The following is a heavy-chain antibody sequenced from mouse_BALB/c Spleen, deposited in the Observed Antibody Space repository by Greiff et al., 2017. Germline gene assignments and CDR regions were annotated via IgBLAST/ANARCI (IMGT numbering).Heavy chain of an antibody. CDR1: GFTFSSYA. J-gene: IGHJ1*01. Sequence: EVKLMESGGGLVKPGGSLKLSCAASGFTFSSYAMSWVRQSPEKRLEWVAEISSGGSYTYYPDTVTGRFTISRDNAKNTLYLEMSSLRSEDTAMYYCARDGYYGSSWYFDVWGAGTTVTVSS. CDR3: ARDGYYGSSWYFDV. V-gene: IGHV5-9-4*01. CDR2: ISSGGSYT. D-gene: IGHD1-1*01.